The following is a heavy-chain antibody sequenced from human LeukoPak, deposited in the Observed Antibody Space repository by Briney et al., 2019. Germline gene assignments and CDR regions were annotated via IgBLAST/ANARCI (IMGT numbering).Heavy chain of an antibody. Sequence: GESLKISCKGSEYSFTSYWIGWVRQMPGKGLEWMGIIYPGDSDTRYSPSFQGQVTISADKSISTAYLQWSSLKASDTAMYYCARLINYYDSSGYYWDYWGQGTLVTVSS. J-gene: IGHJ4*02. D-gene: IGHD3-22*01. CDR3: ARLINYYDSSGYYWDY. V-gene: IGHV5-51*01. CDR2: IYPGDSDT. CDR1: EYSFTSYW.